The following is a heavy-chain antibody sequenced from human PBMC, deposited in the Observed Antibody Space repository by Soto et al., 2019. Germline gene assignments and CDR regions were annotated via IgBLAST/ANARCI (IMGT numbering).Heavy chain of an antibody. D-gene: IGHD2-21*02. V-gene: IGHV4-59*01. CDR2: IYYSGST. CDR1: GGSISSYY. Sequence: SETLSLTCTVSGGSISSYYWSWSRQPPGKGLEWIGYIYYSGSTNYNPSLKSRVTISVDTSKNQFSLKLSSVTAADTAVYYCASSGACGGDCYYDYWGQGTQVTVSS. J-gene: IGHJ4*02. CDR3: ASSGACGGDCYYDY.